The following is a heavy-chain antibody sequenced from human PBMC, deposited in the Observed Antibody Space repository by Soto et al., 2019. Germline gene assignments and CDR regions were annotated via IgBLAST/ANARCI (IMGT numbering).Heavy chain of an antibody. J-gene: IGHJ4*02. CDR1: GYSFTNYW. D-gene: IGHD3-10*01. Sequence: PGESLKISCKGSGYSFTNYWIAWVRQMPGKGLEWMGIIYPGDSDTRYSPSFQGQVTISADKSISTAYLQWGSLKASDTAMYYCCRGSGSNYIYPIDYWGQGTLVTVSS. CDR3: CRGSGSNYIYPIDY. V-gene: IGHV5-51*01. CDR2: IYPGDSDT.